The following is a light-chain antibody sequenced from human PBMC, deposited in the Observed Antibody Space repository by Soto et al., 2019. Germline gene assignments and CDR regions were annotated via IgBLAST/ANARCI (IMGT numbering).Light chain of an antibody. V-gene: IGLV2-8*01. CDR1: SSDVGGYNF. CDR2: EVT. J-gene: IGLJ2*01. Sequence: QSVLTQPPSASGSPGQSITISCTGTSSDVGGYNFVSWYQQHPGKAPKLLIYEVTKRPSGVPDRFSGSKSGSTASLTVSGLQTDDEADDYCSSYAVKDTVLFGGGTKVTVL. CDR3: SSYAVKDTVL.